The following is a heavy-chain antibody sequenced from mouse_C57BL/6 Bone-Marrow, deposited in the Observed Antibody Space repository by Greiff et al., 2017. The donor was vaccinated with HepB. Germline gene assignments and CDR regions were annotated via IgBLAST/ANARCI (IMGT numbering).Heavy chain of an antibody. V-gene: IGHV10-1*01. J-gene: IGHJ3*01. D-gene: IGHD2-4*01. CDR1: GFSFNTYA. Sequence: EVKLMESGGGLVQPKGSLKLSCAASGFSFNTYAMNWVRQAPGKGLEWVARIRSKSNNYATYYADSVKDRFTISRDDSESMLYLQMNNLKTEDTAMYYCVSPYDYDETWFAYWGQGTLVTVSA. CDR3: VSPYDYDETWFAY. CDR2: IRSKSNNYAT.